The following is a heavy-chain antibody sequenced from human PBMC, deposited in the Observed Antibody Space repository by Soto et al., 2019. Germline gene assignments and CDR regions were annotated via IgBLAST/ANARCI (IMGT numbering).Heavy chain of an antibody. CDR1: GGTFSNSS. CDR3: ARSPAYRERWFDP. J-gene: IGHJ5*02. CDR2: IVPMFGTA. Sequence: ASVKVSCKASGGTFSNSSFSWVRQAPGQGLEWMGGIVPMFGTADYAQKFLGRVTITRDTSASTAYMELSSLRSEDTAVYYCARSPAYRERWFDPWGQGTLVTVSS. V-gene: IGHV1-69*05. D-gene: IGHD4-4*01.